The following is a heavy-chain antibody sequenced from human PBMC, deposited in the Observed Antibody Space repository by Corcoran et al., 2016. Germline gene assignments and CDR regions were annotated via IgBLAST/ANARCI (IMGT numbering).Heavy chain of an antibody. D-gene: IGHD3-10*01. Sequence: EVQLVESGGGLVQPGGSLRLSCAASGFTFSSYWMHWVRQAPGKGLVWVSRINSDGSSKSYADSVKGRFTITRDNAKKTLYLQMNSLRAEDSSLYYFARDPAQITIVRGVISPWGQGTLVTVSS. J-gene: IGHJ5*02. CDR3: ARDPAQITIVRGVISP. V-gene: IGHV3-74*01. CDR1: GFTFSSYW. CDR2: INSDGSSK.